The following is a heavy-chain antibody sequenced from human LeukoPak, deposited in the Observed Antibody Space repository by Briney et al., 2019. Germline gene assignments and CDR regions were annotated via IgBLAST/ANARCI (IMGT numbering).Heavy chain of an antibody. V-gene: IGHV3-30*02. CDR1: GFTFSSYG. CDR3: ARGIRWLQPRIDY. D-gene: IGHD5-24*01. Sequence: GGSLRLSCAASGFTFSSYGMHWVRQAPGKGLEWVAFIRYDGSNKYYADSVKGRFTISRDNSKNALYLQMNSLRAEDTAVYYCARGIRWLQPRIDYWGQGTLVTVSS. CDR2: IRYDGSNK. J-gene: IGHJ4*02.